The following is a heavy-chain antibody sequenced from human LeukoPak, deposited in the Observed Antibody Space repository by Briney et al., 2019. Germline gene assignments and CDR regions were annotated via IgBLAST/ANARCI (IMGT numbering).Heavy chain of an antibody. J-gene: IGHJ4*02. CDR3: ARYSGSYHAYFDS. Sequence: ASVKVSCKASGYTFSSYYIHWVRQAPGQGLEWMGIINPSGGITTYAQKFEGRVTMTRDTSTSTVDMKLSRLRSEDTAVYYCARYSGSYHAYFDSWGQGTLVTVSS. V-gene: IGHV1-46*01. D-gene: IGHD1-26*01. CDR2: INPSGGIT. CDR1: GYTFSSYY.